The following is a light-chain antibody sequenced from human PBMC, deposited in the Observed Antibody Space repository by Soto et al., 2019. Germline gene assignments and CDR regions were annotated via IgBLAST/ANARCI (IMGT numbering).Light chain of an antibody. CDR3: SSYADNKNLV. V-gene: IGLV2-8*01. CDR1: SSDVGGYNY. J-gene: IGLJ2*01. CDR2: DVS. Sequence: QSALTQPPSASGSPGQSVTISCTGTSSDVGGYNYVSWYQQHPGKAPKLMIYDVSKRPSGVPDRFSGSKSGNTASLTVSGLQAEDEADYYCSSYADNKNLVFGGGTKLTVL.